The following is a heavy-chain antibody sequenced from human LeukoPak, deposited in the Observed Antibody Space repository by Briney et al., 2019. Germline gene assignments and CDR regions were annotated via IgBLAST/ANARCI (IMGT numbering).Heavy chain of an antibody. J-gene: IGHJ6*03. CDR1: GGTFSSYA. V-gene: IGHV1-69*13. CDR3: ARAPGDYDLYYYYMDV. D-gene: IGHD3-16*01. Sequence: SVKVSCKASGGTFSSYAISWVRQAPGQGLEWMGGIIPIFGTADYAQKFQGRVTITADESTSTAYMELSSLRSEDTAVYYCARAPGDYDLYYYYMDVWGKGTTVTVSS. CDR2: IIPIFGTA.